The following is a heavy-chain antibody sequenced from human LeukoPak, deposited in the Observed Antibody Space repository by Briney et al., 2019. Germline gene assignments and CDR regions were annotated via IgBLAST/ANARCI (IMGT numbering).Heavy chain of an antibody. J-gene: IGHJ4*02. CDR2: IYYSGST. CDR3: ARSIAAAGFDY. D-gene: IGHD6-13*01. Sequence: SETLSLTCTVSGGSISSYYWSWIRQPPGKGLEWIGYIYYSGSTNYNPSLKGRVTISVDTSKNQFSLKLSSVTAADTAVYYCARSIAAAGFDYWGQGTLVAVSS. CDR1: GGSISSYY. V-gene: IGHV4-59*08.